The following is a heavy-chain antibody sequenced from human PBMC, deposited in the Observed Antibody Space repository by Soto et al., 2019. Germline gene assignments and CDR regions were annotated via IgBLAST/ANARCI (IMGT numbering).Heavy chain of an antibody. CDR1: GASITFGGYS. CDR3: ARGGGCGSLEY. J-gene: IGHJ4*02. D-gene: IGHD6-25*01. Sequence: ASETLSLTCTVSGASITFGGYSWSWIRQTPGKCLDWIGYINHLETTFYNPSFESRLTLSIYRARTQFSLKLHSMSAAARAVDFGARGGGCGSLEYWGQR. V-gene: IGHV4-30-2*01. CDR2: INHLETT.